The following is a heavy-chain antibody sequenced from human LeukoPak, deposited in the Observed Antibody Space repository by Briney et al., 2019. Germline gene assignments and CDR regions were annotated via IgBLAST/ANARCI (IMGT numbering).Heavy chain of an antibody. J-gene: IGHJ4*02. V-gene: IGHV3-30*18. CDR2: ISYDGSNK. CDR3: AKDGSYYDILTGYYSPYFDY. CDR1: GFTFSSYG. Sequence: PGGSLRLSCAASGFTFSSYGMHWVRQAPGKGLEWVAVISYDGSNKYYADSVKGRFTISRDNSKNTLYLQMNSLRAEDTAVYYCAKDGSYYDILTGYYSPYFDYWGQGTLVTVSS. D-gene: IGHD3-9*01.